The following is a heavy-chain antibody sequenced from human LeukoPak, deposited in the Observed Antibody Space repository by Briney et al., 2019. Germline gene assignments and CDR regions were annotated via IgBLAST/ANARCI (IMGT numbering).Heavy chain of an antibody. Sequence: PGGSLRLYCAASGFTFSSYAMSWVRQAPGKGLEWVSAISGSGGSTYYADSVKGRFTISRDNSKNTLYLQMNSLRAGDTAVYYCAKFLPTHIVVANYYFDYWGQGTLVTVSS. J-gene: IGHJ4*02. D-gene: IGHD2-21*01. CDR3: AKFLPTHIVVANYYFDY. CDR1: GFTFSSYA. CDR2: ISGSGGST. V-gene: IGHV3-23*01.